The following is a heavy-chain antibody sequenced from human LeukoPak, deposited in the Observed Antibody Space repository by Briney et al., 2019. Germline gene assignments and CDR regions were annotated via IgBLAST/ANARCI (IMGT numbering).Heavy chain of an antibody. CDR3: ARGRRYYYDSSGYYYYDY. Sequence: SETLSLTCAVYGGSLSGYYWSWIRQPPGKGLEWIGEINHSGSTKYNPSRKSQVTISVDTSKNQFTLKLSSGTAADTAVYYCARGRRYYYDSSGYYYYDYWGQGTLVTVSS. V-gene: IGHV4-34*01. D-gene: IGHD3-22*01. J-gene: IGHJ4*02. CDR2: INHSGST. CDR1: GGSLSGYY.